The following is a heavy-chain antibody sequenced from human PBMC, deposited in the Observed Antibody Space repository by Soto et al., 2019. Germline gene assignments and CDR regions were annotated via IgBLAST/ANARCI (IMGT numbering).Heavy chain of an antibody. CDR3: AKGRSSYYYGSGSPDPFDY. V-gene: IGHV3-23*01. CDR1: RFTFSSYA. D-gene: IGHD3-10*01. Sequence: GGSLRLSCAASRFTFSSYAMSWVRQAPGKGLEWVSAISGSGGSTYYADSVKGRFTISRDNSKNTLYLQMNSLRAEDTAVYYCAKGRSSYYYGSGSPDPFDYWGQGTLVTVSS. J-gene: IGHJ4*02. CDR2: ISGSGGST.